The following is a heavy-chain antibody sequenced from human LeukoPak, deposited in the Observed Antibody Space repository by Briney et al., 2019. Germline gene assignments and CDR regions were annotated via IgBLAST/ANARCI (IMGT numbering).Heavy chain of an antibody. J-gene: IGHJ4*02. Sequence: GASVKVSCKASGYTFKSYGFSWVRQAPGQGLEWMGWISPYDGNTNSAQKLQGRVTMTTDTSTSIVYMKLRGLRSDDTAVYYCARIAGRRPPPYYFDYWGQGTLVTVSS. CDR2: ISPYDGNT. CDR1: GYTFKSYG. D-gene: IGHD6-6*01. V-gene: IGHV1-18*01. CDR3: ARIAGRRPPPYYFDY.